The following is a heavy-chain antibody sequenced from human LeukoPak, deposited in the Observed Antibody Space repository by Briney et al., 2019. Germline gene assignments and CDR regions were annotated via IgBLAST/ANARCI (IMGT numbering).Heavy chain of an antibody. CDR3: ARRNAMDV. V-gene: IGHV3-7*03. J-gene: IGHJ6*02. Sequence: SLRLSCAASGFTXSNYWMTWVRQAPGKGLEWVANINRDGSERYYVDSVKGRFTISRDDAKSSLYLQMNSLRAEDTAVYYCARRNAMDVWGQGTTVIVFS. CDR2: INRDGSER. CDR1: GFTXSNYW.